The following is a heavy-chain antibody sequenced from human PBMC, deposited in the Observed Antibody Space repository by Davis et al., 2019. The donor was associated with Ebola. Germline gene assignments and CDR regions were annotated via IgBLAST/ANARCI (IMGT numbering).Heavy chain of an antibody. Sequence: GESLKISCKGSGYGFTNYWIVWMRQMPGKGLEWMGILDPGDSATRYSPSFQGQVTISADKSTSTAYLQWSSLKASDTAMYYCARSGDPVLYYFVDRGQGTLVTVSS. D-gene: IGHD2-21*02. CDR2: LDPGDSAT. CDR1: GYGFTNYW. V-gene: IGHV5-51*01. J-gene: IGHJ4*02. CDR3: ARSGDPVLYYFVD.